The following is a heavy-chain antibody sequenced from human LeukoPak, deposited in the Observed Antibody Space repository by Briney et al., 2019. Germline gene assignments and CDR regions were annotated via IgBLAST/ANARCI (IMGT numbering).Heavy chain of an antibody. J-gene: IGHJ4*02. CDR1: GGTFSSYA. D-gene: IGHD3-22*01. CDR2: IIPIFGTA. CDR3: ARTAISFNHYYDSSGYYSDSGLSY. V-gene: IGHV1-69*05. Sequence: SVKVSCKASGGTFSSYAISWVRQAPGQGLEWMGRIIPIFGTANYAQKFQGRVTITTDESTSTAYMELSSLRSEDTAVYYCARTAISFNHYYDSSGYYSDSGLSYWGQGTLVTVSS.